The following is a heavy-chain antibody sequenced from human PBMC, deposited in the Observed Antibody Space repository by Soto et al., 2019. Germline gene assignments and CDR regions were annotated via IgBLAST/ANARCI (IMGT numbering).Heavy chain of an antibody. J-gene: IGHJ4*02. CDR2: INPSGGST. Sequence: QVQLVQSGAEVKKPGASVKVSCKASGYTFTSYYMHWVRQAPGQGLEWMGIINPSGGSTTYAQKSRXGXXMTRDTATSTVYMELSSLRSEDTDVYYCAGVGGYSYGGVDYWGQGTLVTVSS. CDR1: GYTFTSYY. V-gene: IGHV1-46*01. CDR3: AGVGGYSYGGVDY. D-gene: IGHD5-18*01.